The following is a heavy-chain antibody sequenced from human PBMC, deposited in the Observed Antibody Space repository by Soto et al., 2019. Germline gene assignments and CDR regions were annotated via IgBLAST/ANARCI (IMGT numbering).Heavy chain of an antibody. D-gene: IGHD3-10*01. J-gene: IGHJ4*02. CDR1: GGTFSSYA. Sequence: SVKVSCKASGGTFSSYAISWVRQAPGQGLEWMGGIIPIFGTANYAQKFQGRVTITADESTSTAYMELSSLRSEDTAVYYCARENFGDYNYLDYWGQGTLVTVSS. CDR2: IIPIFGTA. V-gene: IGHV1-69*13. CDR3: ARENFGDYNYLDY.